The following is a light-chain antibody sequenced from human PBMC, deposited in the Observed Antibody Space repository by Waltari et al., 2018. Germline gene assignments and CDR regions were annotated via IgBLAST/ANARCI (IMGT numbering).Light chain of an antibody. J-gene: IGKJ1*01. Sequence: DIQMTQSPSSLSASVGDRVNITCRASQNISPYLNWYQQKPGKVPEVLIYGASSLQGGVPSRFSGGGSGTDFTLTIDSLQPEDLATYYCQQSHTPPWTFGQGTKVEIK. V-gene: IGKV1-39*01. CDR2: GAS. CDR1: QNISPY. CDR3: QQSHTPPWT.